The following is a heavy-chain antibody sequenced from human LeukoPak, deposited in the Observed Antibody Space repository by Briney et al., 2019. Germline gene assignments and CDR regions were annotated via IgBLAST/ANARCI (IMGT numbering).Heavy chain of an antibody. CDR1: GFTSSSYG. D-gene: IGHD4-23*01. CDR2: IRSSGDIT. Sequence: PGGSLRLSCAASGFTSSSYGMRWVRQAPGKGLEWVSSIRSSGDITDYADSVKGRFTISRDNSKNTLYLQMNSLRAEDTAVYYCAKGSGCGGTVHFDYWGQGTLVTVSS. J-gene: IGHJ4*02. V-gene: IGHV3-23*01. CDR3: AKGSGCGGTVHFDY.